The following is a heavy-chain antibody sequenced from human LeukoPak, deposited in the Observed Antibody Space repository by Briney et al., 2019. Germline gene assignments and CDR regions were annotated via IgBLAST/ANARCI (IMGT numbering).Heavy chain of an antibody. CDR2: IYYSGST. CDR3: ARGEYSSSWYDY. CDR1: GGSIRSGGYY. D-gene: IGHD6-13*01. J-gene: IGHJ4*02. V-gene: IGHV4-31*03. Sequence: SETLSLTCTVSGGSIRSGGYYWSWIRQHPGKGLEWIGYIYYSGSTYYNPSLKSRVTISVDTSKNQFSLKLSSVTAADTAVYYCARGEYSSSWYDYWGQGTLVTVSS.